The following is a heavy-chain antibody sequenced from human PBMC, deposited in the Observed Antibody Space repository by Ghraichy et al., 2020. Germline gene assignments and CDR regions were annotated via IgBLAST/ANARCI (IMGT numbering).Heavy chain of an antibody. Sequence: GSLRLSCAVSGIPFSNYWMKWVRQTPGKGLEWVATITPDGSDKFYVDSVEGRFTISRDNAKNSLDLQMSSLRAEDTALYYCARDDGDYWGQGTLVTVSS. CDR1: GIPFSNYW. J-gene: IGHJ4*02. CDR2: ITPDGSDK. CDR3: ARDDGDY. V-gene: IGHV3-7*03.